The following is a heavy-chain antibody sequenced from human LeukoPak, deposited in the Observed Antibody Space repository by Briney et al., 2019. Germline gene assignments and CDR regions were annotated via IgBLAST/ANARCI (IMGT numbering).Heavy chain of an antibody. CDR1: GYTFTSYY. D-gene: IGHD6-13*01. J-gene: IGHJ5*02. V-gene: IGHV1-46*03. CDR2: INPSGGST. CDR3: ARAMDGKGSSWYLKYNWFDP. Sequence: ASVKVSCKASGYTFTSYYMHWVRRAPGQGLEWMGIINPSGGSTSYAQKFQGRVTMTRDTSTSTVYMELSSLRSEDTAVYYCARAMDGKGSSWYLKYNWFDPWGQGTLVTVSS.